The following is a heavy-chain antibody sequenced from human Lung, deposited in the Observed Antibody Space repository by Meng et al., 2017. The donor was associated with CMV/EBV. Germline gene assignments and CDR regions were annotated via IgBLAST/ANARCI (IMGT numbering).Heavy chain of an antibody. D-gene: IGHD6-6*01. J-gene: IGHJ3*02. V-gene: IGHV3-66*02. CDR2: IYSGGST. CDR3: HEYSSSSGDDAFDI. Sequence: SCAASGFTVSSSYMSWVRQAPGKGLEWVSVIYSGGSTYYADSVKGRFTISRDNSKNTLYLQMNSLRAEDTAVYYCHEYSSSSGDDAFDIWGQGTMVTVSS. CDR1: GFTVSSSY.